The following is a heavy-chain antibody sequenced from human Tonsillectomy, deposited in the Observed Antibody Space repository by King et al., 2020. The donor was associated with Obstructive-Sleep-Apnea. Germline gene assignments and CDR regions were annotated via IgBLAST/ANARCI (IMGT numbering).Heavy chain of an antibody. D-gene: IGHD5-24*01. J-gene: IGHJ4*02. Sequence: QLVQSGAEVKKPGASVKVSCRASGYTFTSYSLGWVRQAPGQGLEWMGWMTVFNGDAIYAQTLQGRVTLTTDTSTNTAYMELRSLASDDTAVYYCARDRDGRGYFAYWGQGTLVTVSS. CDR1: GYTFTSYS. CDR3: ARDRDGRGYFAY. V-gene: IGHV1-18*04. CDR2: MTVFNGDA.